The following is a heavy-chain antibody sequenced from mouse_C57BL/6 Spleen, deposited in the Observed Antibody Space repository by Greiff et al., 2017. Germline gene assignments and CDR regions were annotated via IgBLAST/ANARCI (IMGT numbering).Heavy chain of an antibody. Sequence: EVQLQQSGPELVKPGASVKIPCKASGYTFTDYNMDWVKQSHGKSLEWIGDINPNNGGTIYNQKFKGKATLTVDKSSSTAYMELRSLTSEDTAVYYCARKSNWGYYAMDYWGQGTSVTVSS. D-gene: IGHD4-1*01. CDR3: ARKSNWGYYAMDY. J-gene: IGHJ4*01. V-gene: IGHV1-18*01. CDR2: INPNNGGT. CDR1: GYTFTDYN.